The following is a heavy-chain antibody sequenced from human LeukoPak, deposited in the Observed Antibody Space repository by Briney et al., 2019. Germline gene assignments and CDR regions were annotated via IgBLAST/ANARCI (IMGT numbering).Heavy chain of an antibody. D-gene: IGHD5-12*01. CDR1: GFTFSSYG. CDR2: ISAGGSNT. CDR3: ARQIDSAYQPFDY. Sequence: GGSLRLSCAASGFTFSSYGMSWGRQAPGKGLEWVSGISAGGSNTYYADSVMGRFTISRDNSKNTLYLQMNSLRAEDTAIYYCARQIDSAYQPFDYWGQGTLVTVSS. V-gene: IGHV3-23*01. J-gene: IGHJ4*02.